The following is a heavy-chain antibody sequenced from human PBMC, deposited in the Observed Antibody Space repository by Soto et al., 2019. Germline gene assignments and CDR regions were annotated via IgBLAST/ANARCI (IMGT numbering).Heavy chain of an antibody. CDR1: GYTFTSYG. CDR2: ISAYNGNT. CDR3: ARTWVDDYGDYGVGMLSY. J-gene: IGHJ4*02. D-gene: IGHD4-17*01. Sequence: ASVKVSCKASGYTFTSYGISWVRQAPGQGLEWMGWISAYNGNTNYAQKLQGRVTMTTDTSTSTAYMELRSLRSDDTAVYYCARTWVDDYGDYGVGMLSYWGQGTLVTVSS. V-gene: IGHV1-18*01.